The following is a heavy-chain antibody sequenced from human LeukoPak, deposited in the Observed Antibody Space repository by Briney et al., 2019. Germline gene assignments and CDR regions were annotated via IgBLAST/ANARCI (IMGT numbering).Heavy chain of an antibody. V-gene: IGHV1-69*05. CDR3: ARSDYYDSSGYYCDDY. Sequence: SVKVSCKASGGTFSSYAISWVRQAPGQGLEWMGRIIPIFGTANYAQKFQGRVTITTDESTSTAYMELSSLRSEDTAVYYCARSDYYDSSGYYCDDYWGQGTLVTVFS. D-gene: IGHD3-22*01. CDR2: IIPIFGTA. CDR1: GGTFSSYA. J-gene: IGHJ4*02.